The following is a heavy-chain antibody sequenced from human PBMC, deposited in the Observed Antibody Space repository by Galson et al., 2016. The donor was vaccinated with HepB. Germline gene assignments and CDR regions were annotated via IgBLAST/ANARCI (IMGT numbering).Heavy chain of an antibody. Sequence: SVKVSCKASGYTFTNYDISWVRQASGQGLEWMGWMNPKSGITGYAQKFQGRVTLTRNTSISTAYMELSSLGSEDTAVYYCARRRNSLDYLGQGTLVTVSS. CDR2: MNPKSGIT. D-gene: IGHD2/OR15-2a*01. J-gene: IGHJ4*02. V-gene: IGHV1-8*01. CDR3: ARRRNSLDY. CDR1: GYTFTNYD.